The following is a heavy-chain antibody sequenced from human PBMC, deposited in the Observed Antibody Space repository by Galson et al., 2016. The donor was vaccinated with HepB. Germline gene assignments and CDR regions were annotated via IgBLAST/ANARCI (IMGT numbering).Heavy chain of an antibody. CDR1: GFTFSNYG. V-gene: IGHV3-30*03. CDR3: ARGSLTAAGLVY. Sequence: SLRLSCAASGFTFSNYGMYWVRQAPGKGLEWVAVISYDGSKKYYADSVKGRFTISRDSANYSLSLQMNSLRAEDTAIYFCARGSLTAAGLVYWGQGALVTV. J-gene: IGHJ4*02. D-gene: IGHD6-13*01. CDR2: ISYDGSKK.